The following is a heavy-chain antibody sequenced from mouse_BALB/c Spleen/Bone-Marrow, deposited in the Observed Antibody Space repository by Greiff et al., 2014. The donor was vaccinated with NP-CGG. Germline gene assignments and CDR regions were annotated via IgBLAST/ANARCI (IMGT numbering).Heavy chain of an antibody. Sequence: QVQLQQPGAELVKPGASVKLSCKASGYTFTSYYMYWVKQRPGQGLEWIGGINPNNGNTNFSETFKSKATLTVEKSSGTAYMQLSSLTSEDSAVYYCTRRDYWGQGTTLTVSS. CDR1: GYTFTSYY. CDR2: INPNNGNT. V-gene: IGHV1S81*02. J-gene: IGHJ2*01. CDR3: TRRDY.